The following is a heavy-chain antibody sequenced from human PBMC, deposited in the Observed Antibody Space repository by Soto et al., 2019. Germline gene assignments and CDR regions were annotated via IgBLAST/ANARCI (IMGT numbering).Heavy chain of an antibody. Sequence: SETLSLTCTVSGGSISSYYWSWIRQPPGKGLEWIGYIYYSGSTNYNPSLKSRVTMSVDTSKNQFSLKLSSVTAADTAVYYCARTTADYDILTGYYSPGPYYFDYWGQGTLVTVSS. CDR2: IYYSGST. D-gene: IGHD3-9*01. CDR1: GGSISSYY. V-gene: IGHV4-59*08. CDR3: ARTTADYDILTGYYSPGPYYFDY. J-gene: IGHJ4*02.